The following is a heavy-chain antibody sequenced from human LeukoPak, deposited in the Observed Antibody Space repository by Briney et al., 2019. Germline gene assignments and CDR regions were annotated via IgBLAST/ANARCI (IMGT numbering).Heavy chain of an antibody. Sequence: GASVKVSCKASGGTFSSYAISWVRQAPGQGLEWMGIINPSGGSTSYAQKFQGRVTMTRDMSTSTVYMELSSLRSEDTAVYYCAREVVRGVFDAFDIWGQGTMVTVSS. CDR2: INPSGGST. CDR1: GGTFSSYA. J-gene: IGHJ3*02. D-gene: IGHD3-10*01. CDR3: AREVVRGVFDAFDI. V-gene: IGHV1-46*01.